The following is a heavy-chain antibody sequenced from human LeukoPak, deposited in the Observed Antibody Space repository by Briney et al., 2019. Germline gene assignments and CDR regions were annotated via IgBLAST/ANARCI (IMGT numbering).Heavy chain of an antibody. CDR1: GGSISSSSYY. J-gene: IGHJ4*02. Sequence: PSETLSLTCTVSGGSISSSSYYWGWIRQPPGKGLEWIGSIYYSGSTYYNPSLKSRVTISVDTSKNQFSLKLSSVTAADTAVYYCARDLYCSSTSCYEWDDYWGQGTLVTVSS. CDR2: IYYSGST. CDR3: ARDLYCSSTSCYEWDDY. D-gene: IGHD2-2*01. V-gene: IGHV4-39*07.